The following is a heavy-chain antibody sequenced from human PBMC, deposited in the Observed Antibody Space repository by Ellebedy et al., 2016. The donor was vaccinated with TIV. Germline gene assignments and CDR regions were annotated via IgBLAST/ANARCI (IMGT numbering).Heavy chain of an antibody. Sequence: GESLKIPCTASGFSFRSYWMSWVRQAPGKGLEWVANIYQDGSDEYYVDSVKGRFTISRDNDSKALFLQMNSLRVEDTAVYYCARRGSYGDYAVQINSWFDPWGRGTLVTVSS. J-gene: IGHJ5*02. CDR2: IYQDGSDE. V-gene: IGHV3-7*01. CDR1: GFSFRSYW. D-gene: IGHD4-17*01. CDR3: ARRGSYGDYAVQINSWFDP.